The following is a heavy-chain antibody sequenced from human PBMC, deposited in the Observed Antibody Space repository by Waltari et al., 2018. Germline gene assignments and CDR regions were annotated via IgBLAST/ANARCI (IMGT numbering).Heavy chain of an antibody. V-gene: IGHV3-21*01. Sequence: EVQLVESGGGLVKPGGSLRLSCAASGFTFSSYSMNWVRQAPGKGLEWVSSISSSSSYIYYADSVKGRFTISRDNAKNSLYLQMNSLRAEDTAVYYCARGGLAAAGGSQIDPWGQGTLVTVSS. D-gene: IGHD6-13*01. CDR3: ARGGLAAAGGSQIDP. J-gene: IGHJ5*02. CDR1: GFTFSSYS. CDR2: ISSSSSYI.